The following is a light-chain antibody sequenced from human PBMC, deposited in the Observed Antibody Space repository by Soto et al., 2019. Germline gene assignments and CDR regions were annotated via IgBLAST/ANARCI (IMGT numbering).Light chain of an antibody. Sequence: EIVLTQSPGTLSLSPGERATLSCRASQSVSSSSLAWYQQKPGQAPRLLIYGASSRATGFPDRFSGSGSGTDFTLTISRLEPEDFAVYYCQQYGSSPLFTFGPGTKVDTK. CDR2: GAS. V-gene: IGKV3-20*01. J-gene: IGKJ3*01. CDR1: QSVSSSS. CDR3: QQYGSSPLFT.